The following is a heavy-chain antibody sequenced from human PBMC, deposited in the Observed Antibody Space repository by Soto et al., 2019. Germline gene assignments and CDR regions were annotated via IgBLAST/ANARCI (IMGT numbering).Heavy chain of an antibody. CDR2: IYSSGTT. CDR3: ARGYYESSDYYVGSPAFEY. V-gene: IGHV4-30-4*01. J-gene: IGHJ4*02. Sequence: QVQLQESGPGLVKASQTLSLTCTVFGGSIGGGDYYWAWLRQPPGRGLEWIGYIYSSGTTYYNPSLKGRLTISLAQSQVSMKLTSVTATDTGVYYCARGYYESSDYYVGSPAFEYWGQGARVSVSS. D-gene: IGHD3-22*01. CDR1: GGSIGGGDYY.